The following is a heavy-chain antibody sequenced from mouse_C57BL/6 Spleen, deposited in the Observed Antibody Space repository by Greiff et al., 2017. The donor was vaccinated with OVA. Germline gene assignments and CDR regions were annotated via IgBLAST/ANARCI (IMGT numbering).Heavy chain of an antibody. CDR1: GYTFTSYW. D-gene: IGHD2-4*01. CDR3: TRGDYDDGFDY. J-gene: IGHJ2*01. Sequence: VQLQQSGTVLARPGASVKMSCKTSGYTFTSYWMHWVKQRPGQGLEWIGAIYPGNSDTSYNQKFKGKAKLTAVTSASTAYMDLSSLTNEDSAVYYCTRGDYDDGFDYWGQGTTLTVSS. V-gene: IGHV1-5*01. CDR2: IYPGNSDT.